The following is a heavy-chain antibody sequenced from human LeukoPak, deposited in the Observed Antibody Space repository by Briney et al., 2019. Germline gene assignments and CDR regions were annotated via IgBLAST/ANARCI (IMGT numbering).Heavy chain of an antibody. Sequence: SETLSLTCTVSGGSISSSSYYGGWIRQPPGKGLEWIGSIYYSGSTYYNPSLKSRVTISVDTSKNQFSLKLSSVTAADTAVYYCARGMGATTWFDPGGQGTLVTVSS. CDR3: ARGMGATTWFDP. V-gene: IGHV4-39*07. D-gene: IGHD1-26*01. CDR1: GGSISSSSYY. CDR2: IYYSGST. J-gene: IGHJ5*02.